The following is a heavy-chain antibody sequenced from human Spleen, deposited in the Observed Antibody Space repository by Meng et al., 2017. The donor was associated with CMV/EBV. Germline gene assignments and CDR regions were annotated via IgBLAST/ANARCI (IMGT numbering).Heavy chain of an antibody. CDR1: GFNFSTYW. CDR2: IKQDGSET. V-gene: IGHV3-7*01. J-gene: IGHJ4*02. D-gene: IGHD2-15*01. Sequence: ASGFNFSTYWVTWVRQVPGKGLNWVANIKQDGSETFYVDSVKGRFTISRDNTKNSLYLQMNNLRAEDTAVYYCARSSLGVAGIFDSWGQGTLVTVSS. CDR3: ARSSLGVAGIFDS.